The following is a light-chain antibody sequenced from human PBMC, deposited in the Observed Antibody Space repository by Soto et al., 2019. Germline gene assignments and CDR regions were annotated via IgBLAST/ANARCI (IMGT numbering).Light chain of an antibody. CDR3: AAWDDSLSGRWV. CDR1: SSNIGSNY. V-gene: IGLV1-47*02. Sequence: QSVLTQPPSASGTPGQRVTISCSGSSSNIGSNYVYWYQQLPGTAPKLLIYTNNQRPSGVPDRFSGSKSGTSASLAISGLRSEDEAEYYCAAWDDSLSGRWVFGGGTKLTVL. J-gene: IGLJ3*02. CDR2: TNN.